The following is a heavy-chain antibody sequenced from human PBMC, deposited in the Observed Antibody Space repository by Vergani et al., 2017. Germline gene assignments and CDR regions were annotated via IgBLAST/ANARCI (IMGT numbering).Heavy chain of an antibody. V-gene: IGHV1-8*01. D-gene: IGHD6-6*01. J-gene: IGHJ6*03. CDR2: MNPNSGNT. CDR1: GYTFTSYD. Sequence: QVQLVPSGAEVKKPGASVKVSCKASGYTFTSYDINWVRQATGQGLEWMGWMNPNSGNTGYAQKFQGRVTMTRNTSISTAYMELSSLRSEDTAVYYCARGEGYSSSSMGYYYYYRDVWGKGTTVTVSS. CDR3: ARGEGYSSSSMGYYYYYRDV.